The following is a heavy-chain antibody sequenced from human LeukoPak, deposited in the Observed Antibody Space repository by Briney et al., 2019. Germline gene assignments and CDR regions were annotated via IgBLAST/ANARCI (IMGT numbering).Heavy chain of an antibody. CDR3: ARDQCSGGSCYSDYYYYGMDV. CDR1: GFTFSSYE. V-gene: IGHV3-48*03. J-gene: IGHJ6*02. CDR2: ISSSGSTI. Sequence: GGSLRLSCAASGFTFSSYEMNWVRQAPGKGLEWVSYISSSGSTIYYADSVKGRFTISRDNAKNSLYLQMNSLRAEDTAVYYCARDQCSGGSCYSDYYYYGMDVWGQGTTVTVSS. D-gene: IGHD2-15*01.